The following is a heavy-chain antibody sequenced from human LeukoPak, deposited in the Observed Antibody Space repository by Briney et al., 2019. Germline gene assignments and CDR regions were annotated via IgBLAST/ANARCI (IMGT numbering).Heavy chain of an antibody. CDR2: IYTSGST. V-gene: IGHV4-61*02. CDR1: GGSISSGSYY. CDR3: AREMYSVVVVPAAQKGDDAFDI. D-gene: IGHD2-2*01. J-gene: IGHJ3*02. Sequence: TLSLTCTVSGGSISSGSYYWSWIRQPAGKGLEWIGGIYTSGSTNYNPSLKSRSTISVDTSKNQFSLKLSSVTAADTAVYYRAREMYSVVVVPAAQKGDDAFDIWGQGTMVTVSS.